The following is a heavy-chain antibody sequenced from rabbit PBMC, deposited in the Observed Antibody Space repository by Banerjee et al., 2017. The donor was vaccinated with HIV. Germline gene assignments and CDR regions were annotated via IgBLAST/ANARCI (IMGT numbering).Heavy chain of an antibody. D-gene: IGHD7-1*01. CDR1: GSDISSNA. Sequence: QEQLGESGGGLVQPEGSLTLTCKASGSDISSNAMCWVRQAPGKGLELIACIYSSNGDKWYASWVNGRFTISRSTSLNTVDLKMTSLTVADTATYFCARDRDGDAGYGSLALWGPGTLVTVS. V-gene: IGHV1S47*01. CDR2: IYSSNGDK. J-gene: IGHJ4*01. CDR3: ARDRDGDAGYGSLAL.